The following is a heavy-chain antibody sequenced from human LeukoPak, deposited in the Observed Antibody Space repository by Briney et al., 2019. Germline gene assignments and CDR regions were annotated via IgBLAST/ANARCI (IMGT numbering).Heavy chain of an antibody. CDR1: GDSVRSGSNY. V-gene: IGHV4-39*07. J-gene: IGHJ4*02. Sequence: PSETLSLTCTVSGDSVRSGSNYWGWFRLPPGKGLEWIGSIYKTGNTYYNPSLKSRVTISVDTSKNQFSLQLNSVTPEDTAVYYCARSSSSFHHFDYWGQGTLVTVSS. CDR2: IYKTGNT. D-gene: IGHD6-6*01. CDR3: ARSSSSFHHFDY.